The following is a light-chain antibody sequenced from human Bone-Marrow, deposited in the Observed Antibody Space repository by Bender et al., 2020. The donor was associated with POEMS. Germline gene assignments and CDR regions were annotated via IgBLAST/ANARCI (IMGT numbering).Light chain of an antibody. Sequence: SYVLTQPPSVSVAPGKTASITCGGNDIGSKGVHWYQQKPGQAPVLVIYNDKDRPSGIPERLSASNSGDTAILTITRVEAGDEADYFCQVWSTSFDYYVFGPGTKVTVL. V-gene: IGLV3-21*01. CDR1: DIGSKG. J-gene: IGLJ1*01. CDR3: QVWSTSFDYYV. CDR2: NDK.